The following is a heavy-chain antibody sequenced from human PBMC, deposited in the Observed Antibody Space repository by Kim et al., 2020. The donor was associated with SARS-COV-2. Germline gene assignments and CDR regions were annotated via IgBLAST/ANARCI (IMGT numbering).Heavy chain of an antibody. J-gene: IGHJ4*03. CDR3: AKDFSPIVGATQGYFDY. D-gene: IGHD1-26*01. Sequence: GGSLRLSCAASGFSISTYAMSWVRQALGKGLEWVSGISGSGGSTYYADSAKGRFTISRENYKNTLYLQMNRLRAEDTAVYYCAKDFSPIVGATQGYFDY. V-gene: IGHV3-23*01. CDR2: ISGSGGST. CDR1: GFSISTYA.